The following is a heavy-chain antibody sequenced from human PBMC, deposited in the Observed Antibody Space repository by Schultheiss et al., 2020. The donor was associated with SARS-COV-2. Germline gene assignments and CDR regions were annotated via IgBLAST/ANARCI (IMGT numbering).Heavy chain of an antibody. D-gene: IGHD2-8*02. CDR1: GFTFSSYE. J-gene: IGHJ4*02. Sequence: GGSLRLSCAASGFTFSSYEMNWVRQAPGKGLEWVSYISSSGSTIYYADSVEGRFTISRDNSKNTLYLQMNSLRVEDTAVYYCARDLMSGETVLVAIDYWGQGTLVTVSS. CDR2: ISSSGSTI. CDR3: ARDLMSGETVLVAIDY. V-gene: IGHV3-48*03.